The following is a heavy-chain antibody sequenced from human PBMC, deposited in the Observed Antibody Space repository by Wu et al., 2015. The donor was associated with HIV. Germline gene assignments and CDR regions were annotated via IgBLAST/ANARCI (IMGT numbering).Heavy chain of an antibody. CDR1: GYRLTELS. J-gene: IGHJ3*01. CDR2: FDPDDDET. CDR3: AASDSSGFGVDAFDV. Sequence: QLRQSGAEVRKPGASVKVSCKVSGYRLTELSIHWVRQAPGKGLEWMGGFDPDDDETIFAHNFQGRVTMPEDTSTDTAYMELNSLRSEDTAVYYCAASDSSGFGVDAFDVWRQGTLVTVSS. D-gene: IGHD3-3*01. V-gene: IGHV1-24*01.